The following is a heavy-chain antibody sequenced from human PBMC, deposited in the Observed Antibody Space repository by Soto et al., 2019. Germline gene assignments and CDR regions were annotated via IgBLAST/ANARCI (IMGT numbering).Heavy chain of an antibody. CDR2: ISAYNGNT. J-gene: IGHJ6*03. CDR1: GYTFTSYG. CDR3: ARGTLSYYDFWSGSDYYMDV. Sequence: GASVKVSCKASGYTFTSYGISWVRQAPGQGLEWIGWISAYNGNTNYAQKIQGRVTMTTDTSTSTAYMELRSLRSDDTAVYYCARGTLSYYDFWSGSDYYMDVWGKGTTVTVSS. D-gene: IGHD3-3*01. V-gene: IGHV1-18*01.